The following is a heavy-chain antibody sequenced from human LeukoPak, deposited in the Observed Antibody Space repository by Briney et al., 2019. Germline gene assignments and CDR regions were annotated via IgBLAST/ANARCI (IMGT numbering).Heavy chain of an antibody. D-gene: IGHD4-17*01. CDR2: IKQDGSEK. J-gene: IGHJ4*02. CDR1: GFTFSRFW. Sequence: GGSLRLSCAASGFTFSRFWMAWVRQATGKGLEWVANIKQDGSEKYYVDSVKGRFTISRDDAKNSLYLQMNSLRVEDTAVYYCAFNDYGERGANFDYWGQGTLVTVSS. V-gene: IGHV3-7*01. CDR3: AFNDYGERGANFDY.